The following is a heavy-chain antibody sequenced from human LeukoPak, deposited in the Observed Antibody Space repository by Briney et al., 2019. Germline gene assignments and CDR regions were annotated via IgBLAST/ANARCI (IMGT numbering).Heavy chain of an antibody. CDR3: ARESMSGFDY. CDR1: GFTFSSYS. J-gene: IGHJ4*02. CDR2: ISSSSSYI. Sequence: GGSLRLSCAASGFTFSSYSMNWVRQAPGRGLEWVSSISSSSSYIYYADSVKGRFTISRDNAKNSLYLQMNSLRAEDTAVYYCARESMSGFDYWGQGTLVTVSS. V-gene: IGHV3-21*01. D-gene: IGHD3-3*01.